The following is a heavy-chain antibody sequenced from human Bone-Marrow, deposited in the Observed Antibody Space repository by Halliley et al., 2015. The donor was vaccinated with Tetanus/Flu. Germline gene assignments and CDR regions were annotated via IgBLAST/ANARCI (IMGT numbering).Heavy chain of an antibody. V-gene: IGHV4-59*08. D-gene: IGHD1-1*01. J-gene: IGHJ6*02. Sequence: TLSLTCTVSGGSISSYYWSWIRQPPGKGLEWIGYIYYSGSTNYNPSLKSRVTISVDTSKNQFSLKLSSVTAADTAVYYCARGPLRLRWNALDVWGQGTTVIVSS. CDR1: GGSISSYY. CDR2: IYYSGST. CDR3: ARGPLRLRWNALDV.